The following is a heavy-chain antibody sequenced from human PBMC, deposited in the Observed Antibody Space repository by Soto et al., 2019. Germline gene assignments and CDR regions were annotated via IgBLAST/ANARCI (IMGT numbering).Heavy chain of an antibody. Sequence: PSETQSLTCAVYGGSFSGYYWSWIRQPPGKGLEWIGEINHSGSTYYNPSLKSRVTISVDRSKNQFSLKLSSVTAADTAVYYCARGMTTVTTLDYWGQGTLVTVSS. CDR3: ARGMTTVTTLDY. CDR1: GGSFSGYY. D-gene: IGHD4-4*01. J-gene: IGHJ4*02. CDR2: INHSGST. V-gene: IGHV4-34*01.